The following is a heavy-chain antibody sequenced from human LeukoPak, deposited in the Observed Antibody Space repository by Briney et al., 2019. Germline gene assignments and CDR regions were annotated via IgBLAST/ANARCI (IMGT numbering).Heavy chain of an antibody. V-gene: IGHV4-34*01. CDR1: GGSFSGYY. CDR2: INHSGST. Sequence: SETLSLTCAVYGGSFSGYYWSWIRQPPGKGLEWIGEINHSGSTNYNPSLKSRVTISVDTSKNQFSLKLSSVTAADTAVYYCARGCYYGSGSYYEDYWGQGTLVTVSS. CDR3: ARGCYYGSGSYYEDY. D-gene: IGHD3-10*01. J-gene: IGHJ4*02.